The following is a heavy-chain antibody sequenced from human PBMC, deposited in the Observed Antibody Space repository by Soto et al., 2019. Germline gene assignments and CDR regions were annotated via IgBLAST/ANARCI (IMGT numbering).Heavy chain of an antibody. CDR2: IFDSGTT. Sequence: SETLSLTCTVSGGSITSDYSCWSWIRQPPGEGLEWIGHIFDSGTTYTNPSLRSQVAISLDTFKNHFSLTLSSVTAADTAVYYCARGPSGDKVHYWGQGALVT. CDR3: ARGPSGDKVHY. V-gene: IGHV4-30-4*01. D-gene: IGHD7-27*01. CDR1: GGSITSDYSC. J-gene: IGHJ4*02.